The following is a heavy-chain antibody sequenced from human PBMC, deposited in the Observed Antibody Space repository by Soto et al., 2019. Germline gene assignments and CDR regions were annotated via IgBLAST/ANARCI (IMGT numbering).Heavy chain of an antibody. D-gene: IGHD3-22*01. CDR3: ARSDSSGYYYGFDY. Sequence: SVKVSCKASGGTFSSYAISWVRQAPGQGLEWMGGIIPIVGTANYAQKFQGRVTITADESTSTAYMELSSLRSEDTAVYYCARSDSSGYYYGFDYWGQGTLVTVSS. V-gene: IGHV1-69*13. J-gene: IGHJ4*02. CDR2: IIPIVGTA. CDR1: GGTFSSYA.